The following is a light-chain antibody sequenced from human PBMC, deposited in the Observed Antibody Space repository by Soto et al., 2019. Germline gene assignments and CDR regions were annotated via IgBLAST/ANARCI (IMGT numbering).Light chain of an antibody. CDR3: QQYVTSPWA. Sequence: EIVLTQTPGTLSLSPGERATLSCRASQGVSSSFLAWYQQKPGQAPRLLIYGASNRANGIPDRFSGSGSGTDFTLTISRLEPEDFAVYYCQQYVTSPWAFGQGTKVAIE. CDR2: GAS. CDR1: QGVSSSF. V-gene: IGKV3-20*01. J-gene: IGKJ1*01.